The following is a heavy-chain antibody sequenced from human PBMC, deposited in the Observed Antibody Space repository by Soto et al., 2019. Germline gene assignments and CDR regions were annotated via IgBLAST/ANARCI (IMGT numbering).Heavy chain of an antibody. CDR3: ARESSGYYYDYYYGMDV. Sequence: GWSLRLSCAASGFTFSSYWMHWVRQAPGKGLVWVSRINSDGSSTSYADSVKGRFTISRDNAKNTLYLQMNSLRAEDTAVYYCARESSGYYYDYYYGMDVWGQGTTVTVSS. D-gene: IGHD3-22*01. CDR1: GFTFSSYW. J-gene: IGHJ6*02. V-gene: IGHV3-74*01. CDR2: INSDGSST.